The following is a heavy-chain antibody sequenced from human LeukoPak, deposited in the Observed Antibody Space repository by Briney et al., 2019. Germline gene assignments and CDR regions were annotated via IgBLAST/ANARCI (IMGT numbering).Heavy chain of an antibody. Sequence: KPSETLSLTCAVYGGSFSGYYWSWIRQPPGKGLEWIGEINHSGSSNYNPSLKSRVTISVDTSKNQFSLKLSSVTAADTAVYYCARDELSSPYYFDYWGQGTLVTVSS. J-gene: IGHJ4*02. V-gene: IGHV4-34*01. CDR2: INHSGSS. CDR1: GGSFSGYY. CDR3: ARDELSSPYYFDY. D-gene: IGHD6-13*01.